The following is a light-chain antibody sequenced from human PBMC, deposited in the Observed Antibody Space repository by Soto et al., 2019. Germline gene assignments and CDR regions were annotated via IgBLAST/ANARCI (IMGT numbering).Light chain of an antibody. Sequence: EIVMTQSPATLSVSPGERATLSCRASQSVGSNLAWYQQKPGQAPRLLIYGASTRATGIPARFSGSGSGTEFTLTISSLQSEDFAVYYCQQYNNWPITSGQGTRLEIK. CDR1: QSVGSN. CDR3: QQYNNWPIT. V-gene: IGKV3-15*01. J-gene: IGKJ5*01. CDR2: GAS.